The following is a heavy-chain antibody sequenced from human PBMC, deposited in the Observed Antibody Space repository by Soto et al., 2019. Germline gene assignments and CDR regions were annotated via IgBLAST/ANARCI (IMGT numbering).Heavy chain of an antibody. V-gene: IGHV1-18*01. D-gene: IGHD3-9*01. CDR3: ARSPYDLLTGSVYNWFDP. Sequence: ASVKVSCKASGYTFSNYGINWVRQAPGQGLEWMGWISAYNGNTKYSQKFQDRVTITRETSASTAYMELSSLRSEDTGVYYCARSPYDLLTGSVYNWFDPWGQGTLVTVSS. J-gene: IGHJ5*02. CDR2: ISAYNGNT. CDR1: GYTFSNYG.